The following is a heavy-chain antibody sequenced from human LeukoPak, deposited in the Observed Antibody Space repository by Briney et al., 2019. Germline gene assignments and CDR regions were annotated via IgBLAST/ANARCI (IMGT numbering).Heavy chain of an antibody. V-gene: IGHV3-30-3*01. J-gene: IGHJ4*02. CDR3: AREGGYDSGRYYFDY. CDR1: GFTFSSYA. Sequence: GRSLRLSCAASGFTFSSYAMHWVRQAPGKGLEWVAFIPYDGSKKYYADSVKGRFTISRDNSKNTLYLQMNSLRAEDTAVYYCAREGGYDSGRYYFDYWGQGTLVTVSS. CDR2: IPYDGSKK. D-gene: IGHD3-3*01.